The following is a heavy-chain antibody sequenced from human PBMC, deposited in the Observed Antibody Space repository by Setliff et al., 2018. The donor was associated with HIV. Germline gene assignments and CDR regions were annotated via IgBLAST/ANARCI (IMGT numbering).Heavy chain of an antibody. J-gene: IGHJ3*02. V-gene: IGHV1-3*01. CDR3: ARGGSITIFGVVPWAFDI. Sequence: ASVKVSCKASGYTFTTYAMHWVRQAPGQRLEWMGWINAGNDNTKYSQKFQGRVTITSDTSASTAYMELSSLRSEGTAVYYCARGGSITIFGVVPWAFDIWGHGTMVTVS. D-gene: IGHD3-3*01. CDR2: INAGNDNT. CDR1: GYTFTTYA.